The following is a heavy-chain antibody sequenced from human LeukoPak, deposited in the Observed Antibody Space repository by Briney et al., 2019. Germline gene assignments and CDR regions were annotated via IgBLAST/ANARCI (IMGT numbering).Heavy chain of an antibody. CDR2: ISSSSSTI. V-gene: IGHV3-48*01. Sequence: PGGSLRLSCEASGFTFSSYSMNWVRQAPGKGLEWVSYISSSSSTIYYADSVKGRFTISRDNAKNSLYLQMNSLRAEDTAVYYCARGSSSWFGGPYFDYWGQGTLVTVSS. D-gene: IGHD6-13*01. CDR1: GFTFSSYS. J-gene: IGHJ4*02. CDR3: ARGSSSWFGGPYFDY.